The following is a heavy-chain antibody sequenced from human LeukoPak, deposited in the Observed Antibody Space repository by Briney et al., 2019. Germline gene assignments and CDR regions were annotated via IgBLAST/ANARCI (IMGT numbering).Heavy chain of an antibody. CDR1: GYSINNYW. CDR3: ARQEYCSGGSCYTWFDP. V-gene: IGHV5-51*01. Sequence: GESLKISCQGSGYSINNYWIGWVRQLPGKGLEWMGIIYPADSDIRYSPSFQGQVTISADKSISTAYLQWSSLKATDTAMYYCARQEYCSGGSCYTWFDPWGQGTLVTVSS. CDR2: IYPADSDI. J-gene: IGHJ5*02. D-gene: IGHD2-15*01.